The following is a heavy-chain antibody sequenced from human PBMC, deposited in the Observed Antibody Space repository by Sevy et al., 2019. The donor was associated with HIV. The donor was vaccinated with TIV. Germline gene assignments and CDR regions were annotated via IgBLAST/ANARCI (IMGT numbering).Heavy chain of an antibody. Sequence: GGSLRLSCAASGFTFTTYAMTWVRQGPRKGLEWVSSITGSGGASYYADSVKGRFTTSRDSSRNIVTLQMNGLRVEDTAVYYCVKARFVGSGWAGNFVYWGQGAMVTVSS. J-gene: IGHJ4*02. CDR1: GFTFTTYA. V-gene: IGHV3-23*01. D-gene: IGHD6-25*01. CDR2: ITGSGGAS. CDR3: VKARFVGSGWAGNFVY.